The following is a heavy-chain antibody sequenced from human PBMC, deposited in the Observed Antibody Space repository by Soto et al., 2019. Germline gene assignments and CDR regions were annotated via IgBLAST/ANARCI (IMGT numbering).Heavy chain of an antibody. D-gene: IGHD2-15*01. CDR2: IYYSGST. V-gene: IGHV4-30-4*01. Sequence: QVQLQESGPGLVKPSQTLSLTCTVSGGSISSGDYYWSWIRQPPGKGLEWIGYIYYSGSTYYNPSLKSRVTISVDTSKNQCSLKLSSVTAADTAVYYCARGRDIVVVVAATGGMDVWGQGTTVTVSS. J-gene: IGHJ6*02. CDR1: GGSISSGDYY. CDR3: ARGRDIVVVVAATGGMDV.